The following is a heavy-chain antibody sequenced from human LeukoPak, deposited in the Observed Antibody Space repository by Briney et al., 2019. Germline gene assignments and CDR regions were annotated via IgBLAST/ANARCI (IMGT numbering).Heavy chain of an antibody. Sequence: GRSLRLSCTVSGFTFGDYAMSWVRQAPGKGLEWVSFIRSKAYGGTTEYAASVKGRFTISRDDSKSIAYLQMNSLKTEDTAVSYCTRGVRGITMVRGVNSYYYMDVWGKGTTVTVSS. CDR3: TRGVRGITMVRGVNSYYYMDV. V-gene: IGHV3-49*04. J-gene: IGHJ6*03. CDR2: IRSKAYGGTT. D-gene: IGHD3-10*01. CDR1: GFTFGDYA.